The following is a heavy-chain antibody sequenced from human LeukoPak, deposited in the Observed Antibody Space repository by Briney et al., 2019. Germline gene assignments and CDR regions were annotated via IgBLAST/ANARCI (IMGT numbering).Heavy chain of an antibody. CDR3: ASRAESGYYDY. Sequence: SVKVSCKASGGTFSSYAISWVRQAPGQGLEWMGRIIPILGIAYYAQKFQGRVTITADKSTSTAYMELSSLRSEDTAVYYCASRAESGYYDYWGQGTLVTVSS. D-gene: IGHD3-22*01. V-gene: IGHV1-69*04. CDR1: GGTFSSYA. CDR2: IIPILGIA. J-gene: IGHJ4*02.